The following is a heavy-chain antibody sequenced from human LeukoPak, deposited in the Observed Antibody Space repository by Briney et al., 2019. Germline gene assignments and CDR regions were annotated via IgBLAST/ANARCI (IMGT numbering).Heavy chain of an antibody. CDR1: GYTVTSYG. Sequence: ALGKVSCKDSGYTVTSYGISWVRQAPGQGLEWMGWISAYNGDTNYAQKLQGRVTMTTDTSTSTAYMELRSLRSDDTAVYYCARVVVPASLDYWGQGTLVTVSS. D-gene: IGHD2-2*01. J-gene: IGHJ4*02. V-gene: IGHV1-18*04. CDR3: ARVVVPASLDY. CDR2: ISAYNGDT.